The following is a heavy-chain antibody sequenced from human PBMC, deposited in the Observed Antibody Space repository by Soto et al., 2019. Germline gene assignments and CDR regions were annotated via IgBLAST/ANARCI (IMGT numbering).Heavy chain of an antibody. V-gene: IGHV4-31*03. D-gene: IGHD3-10*01. J-gene: IGHJ5*02. Sequence: QVQLQESGPGLVKPSQTLSLTCTVSGCSISSGGYYWSWIRQHPGKGLEWIGYIYYSGSTYYNPPIKRRVTISVDTSKNQFSLKLSSVTAADTAVYYCARDRVAMVRENWFDPWGQGTLVTVSS. CDR3: ARDRVAMVRENWFDP. CDR2: IYYSGST. CDR1: GCSISSGGYY.